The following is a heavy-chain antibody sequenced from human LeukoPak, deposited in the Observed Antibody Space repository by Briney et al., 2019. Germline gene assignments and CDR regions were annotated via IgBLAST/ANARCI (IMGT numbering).Heavy chain of an antibody. CDR1: GGSISTYY. D-gene: IGHD1-26*01. CDR2: IYYSCIT. J-gene: IGHJ3*02. CDR3: ARWEASRVAFDI. Sequence: PSETLSLTCTVPGGSISTYYWSSIRQPPRRGLEWIGYIYYSCITDYSPSLKSRVTISIDTSKKQFSLKLSSVTAADTAVYYCARWEASRVAFDIWGQGTLVTVSS. V-gene: IGHV4-59*01.